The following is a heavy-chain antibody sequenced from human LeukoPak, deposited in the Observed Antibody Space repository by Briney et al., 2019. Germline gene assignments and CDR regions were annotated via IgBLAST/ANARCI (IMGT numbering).Heavy chain of an antibody. CDR1: GGSISSYY. CDR2: IYYSRST. J-gene: IGHJ6*02. Sequence: PSETLSLTCTVSGGSISSYYWSWIRQPPGKGLEWIGYIYYSRSTNYNPSLKSRVTISVDTSKNQFSLKLSSVTAADTAVYYCARDRMEVVAGTYYYYGMDVWGQGTTVTVSS. D-gene: IGHD6-19*01. CDR3: ARDRMEVVAGTYYYYGMDV. V-gene: IGHV4-59*01.